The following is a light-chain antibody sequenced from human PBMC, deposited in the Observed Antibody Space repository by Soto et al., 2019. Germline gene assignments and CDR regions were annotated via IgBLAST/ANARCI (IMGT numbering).Light chain of an antibody. Sequence: QSALTQPPSASGSPGQSVTISCTGTSSDVGGYNYVSWYQQHPHKAPKVMIYEVNKRPSGVPDRFSGSKSGNTASLTVSGLHAEDEADYYCSTYAGSDNLVFGGGTKVTVL. V-gene: IGLV2-8*01. J-gene: IGLJ2*01. CDR1: SSDVGGYNY. CDR3: STYAGSDNLV. CDR2: EVN.